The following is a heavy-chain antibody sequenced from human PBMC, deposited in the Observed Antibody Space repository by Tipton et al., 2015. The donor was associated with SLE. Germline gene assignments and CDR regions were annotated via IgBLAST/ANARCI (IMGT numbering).Heavy chain of an antibody. D-gene: IGHD2-21*01. CDR1: GGSLSSSSYY. V-gene: IGHV4-39*07. Sequence: TLSLTCSVSGGSLSSSSYYWGWIRQLPGKGLEWIGNVYYTGGVYYNPSLMSRITISVDTSKNQYSLKLRSVTAADTAVYFCARRDGLNGFDIWGQGTMVTVSS. CDR3: ARRDGLNGFDI. CDR2: VYYTGGV. J-gene: IGHJ3*02.